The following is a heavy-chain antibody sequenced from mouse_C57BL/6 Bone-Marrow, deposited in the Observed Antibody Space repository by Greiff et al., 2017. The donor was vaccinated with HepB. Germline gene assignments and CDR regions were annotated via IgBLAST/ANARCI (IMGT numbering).Heavy chain of an antibody. Sequence: VQLVESGAELARPGASVKLSCKASGYTFTSYGISWVKQRTGQGLEWIGEIYPRSGNTYYNEKFKGKATLTADKSSSTAYMELRSLTSEDSAVYFCARLGITTVVATYWYFDVWGTGTTVTVSS. CDR1: GYTFTSYG. V-gene: IGHV1-81*01. D-gene: IGHD1-1*01. J-gene: IGHJ1*03. CDR3: ARLGITTVVATYWYFDV. CDR2: IYPRSGNT.